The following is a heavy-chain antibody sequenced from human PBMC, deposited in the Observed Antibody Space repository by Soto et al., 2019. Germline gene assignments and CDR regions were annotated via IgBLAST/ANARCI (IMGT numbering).Heavy chain of an antibody. CDR2: INHSGST. D-gene: IGHD3-9*01. J-gene: IGHJ5*02. CDR1: GGSFSGYY. CDR3: ARSYYDILTGYSSREDDWFDP. V-gene: IGHV4-34*01. Sequence: QVQLQQWGAGLLKPSETLSLTCAVYGGSFSGYYWSWIRQPPGKGRECIGEINHSGSTNYNPSLKSRVTISVDTSKNQFSLKLSSVTAADTAVYYCARSYYDILTGYSSREDDWFDPWGQGTLVTVSS.